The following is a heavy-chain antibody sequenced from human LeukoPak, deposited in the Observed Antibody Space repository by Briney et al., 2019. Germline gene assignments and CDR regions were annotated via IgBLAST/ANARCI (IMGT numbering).Heavy chain of an antibody. D-gene: IGHD2-15*01. CDR1: GFTFSSYA. V-gene: IGHV3-23*01. CDR2: ISGSGGST. CDR3: AKAEVVVAANGPYFDY. Sequence: GGSLRLSCAASGFTFSSYAMSWVRQAPGKGLEWVSAISGSGGSTYYAGSAKGRFTISRDNSKNTLYLQMNSLRAEDTAVYYCAKAEVVVAANGPYFDYWGQGTLVTVSS. J-gene: IGHJ4*02.